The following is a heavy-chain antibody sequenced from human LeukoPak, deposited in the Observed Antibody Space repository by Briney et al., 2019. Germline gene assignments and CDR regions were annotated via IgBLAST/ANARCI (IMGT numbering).Heavy chain of an antibody. CDR1: GASNSSGGFF. CDR2: IYYRGST. V-gene: IGHV4-31*11. D-gene: IGHD6-13*01. Sequence: PSETLSLTCAVSGASNSSGGFFWSWIRQHPGMGLEWLGYIYYRGSTYYNPSLKSRVTISVDTSKNQFSLKLSSVTAADTAVYYCAGLIAAADSLYFDYWGQGTLVTVSS. J-gene: IGHJ4*02. CDR3: AGLIAAADSLYFDY.